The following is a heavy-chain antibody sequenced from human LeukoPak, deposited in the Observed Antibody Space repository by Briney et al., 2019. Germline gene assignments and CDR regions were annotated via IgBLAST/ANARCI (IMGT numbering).Heavy chain of an antibody. D-gene: IGHD3-16*01. V-gene: IGHV3-30-3*01. CDR3: AREVRLPHNDALIHRRALDV. J-gene: IGHJ3*01. CDR2: ISYDGSTE. CDR1: GFAFSTYA. Sequence: PGGSLRLSCAASGFAFSTYAMHWVRQAPGKGLEWVAVISYDGSTEDYGDSVKGRFTISRDNSKNTLYLQMNSLRPEDSAVFYCAREVRLPHNDALIHRRALDVWGQGTMVTVSS.